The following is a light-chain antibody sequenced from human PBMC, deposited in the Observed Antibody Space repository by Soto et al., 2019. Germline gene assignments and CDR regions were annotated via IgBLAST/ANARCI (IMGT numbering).Light chain of an antibody. V-gene: IGLV2-14*01. CDR2: EVS. J-gene: IGLJ2*01. Sequence: QSVLTQPASVSGSPGQSITISCTGTSSDVGSYNYVSWYQQHPGKAPKLMIYEVSDRPSGISSRFSGSKSGNTASLTISGLQTEDEADYYCQVWDSSSDHVVFGGGTKVTVL. CDR3: QVWDSSSDHVV. CDR1: SSDVGSYNY.